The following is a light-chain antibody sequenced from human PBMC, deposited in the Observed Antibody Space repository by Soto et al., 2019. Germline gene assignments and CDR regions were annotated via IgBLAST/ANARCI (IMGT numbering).Light chain of an antibody. CDR3: QQHDDYSHAT. Sequence: DIQMKQKPSKLRASVGDSVTISCRASQDIGSFLAWYQHKPGKAPKLLIYDASTLQTGVPSRFRGSGFGTEFTLTISGLQPDDFATYYCQQHDDYSHATFGQGTKVDIK. V-gene: IGKV1-5*01. CDR1: QDIGSF. J-gene: IGKJ2*01. CDR2: DAS.